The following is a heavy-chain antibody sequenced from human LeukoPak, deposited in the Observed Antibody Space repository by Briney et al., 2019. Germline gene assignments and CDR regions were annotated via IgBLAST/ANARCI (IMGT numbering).Heavy chain of an antibody. Sequence: ASVKVSCKASGYTFSSHCIHWVRQAPGQGPEWMGMINPFGGGRSYAQKLQGRITFTRDTSTGTVYVELSSLISEDTAIYYCARDRGNSYVFDYWGLGTLVTVSS. D-gene: IGHD2-8*01. CDR1: GYTFSSHC. V-gene: IGHV1-46*04. J-gene: IGHJ4*02. CDR3: ARDRGNSYVFDY. CDR2: INPFGGGR.